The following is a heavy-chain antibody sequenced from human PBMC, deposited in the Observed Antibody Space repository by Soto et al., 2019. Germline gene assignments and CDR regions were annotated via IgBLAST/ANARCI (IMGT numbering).Heavy chain of an antibody. CDR1: GFTFSSYG. J-gene: IGHJ6*02. D-gene: IGHD5-12*01. CDR2: ISYDGSNK. Sequence: GGSLRLSCAASGFTFSSYGMHWVRQAPGKGLEWLAVISYDGSNKYYADSVKGRFTISRDNSKNTLYLQMNSLRAEDTAVYYCAKDRPLRPYYYYGMDVWGQGTTVTVSS. CDR3: AKDRPLRPYYYYGMDV. V-gene: IGHV3-30*18.